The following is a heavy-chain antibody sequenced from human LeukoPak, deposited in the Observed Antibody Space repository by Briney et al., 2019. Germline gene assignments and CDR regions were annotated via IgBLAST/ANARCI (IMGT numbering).Heavy chain of an antibody. D-gene: IGHD3-9*01. Sequence: SSETLSLTCTVSGGSISSYYWSWIRQPPGKGLEWIGYIYYSGSTNYNPSLKSRVTISVDTSKNQFSLKLSSVTAADTAVYYCARALGYYDILTGHSILGFDPWGQGTLVTVSS. J-gene: IGHJ5*02. CDR2: IYYSGST. CDR1: GGSISSYY. V-gene: IGHV4-59*01. CDR3: ARALGYYDILTGHSILGFDP.